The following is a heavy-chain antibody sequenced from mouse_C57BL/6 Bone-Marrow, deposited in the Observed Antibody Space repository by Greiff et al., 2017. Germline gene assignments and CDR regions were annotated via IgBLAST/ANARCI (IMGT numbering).Heavy chain of an antibody. D-gene: IGHD4-1*01. V-gene: IGHV1-52*01. CDR1: GYTFTSYW. CDR3: ALELGDY. J-gene: IGHJ2*01. Sequence: QVQLQQSGAELVRPGPSVKLSCKASGYTFTSYWMNWVKQRPIQGLEWIGNIDPSDSETHYNQKFKDKATLTVDKSSSTAYIQLSSLTSEDSAVYYCALELGDYWGQGTTLTVSS. CDR2: IDPSDSET.